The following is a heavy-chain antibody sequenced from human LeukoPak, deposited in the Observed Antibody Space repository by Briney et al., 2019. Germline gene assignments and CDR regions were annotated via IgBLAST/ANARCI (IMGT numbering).Heavy chain of an antibody. D-gene: IGHD6-19*01. Sequence: GGSLRLSCAASGFTFSSYSMNWVRQAPGKGLEWVSSISSSSSYIYYADSVKGRFTISRDNAKNSLYLQMNSLRAEDTAVYYCARGRTGSWGQWLVRGSAFDIWGQGTMVTVSS. J-gene: IGHJ3*02. CDR1: GFTFSSYS. V-gene: IGHV3-21*01. CDR2: ISSSSSYI. CDR3: ARGRTGSWGQWLVRGSAFDI.